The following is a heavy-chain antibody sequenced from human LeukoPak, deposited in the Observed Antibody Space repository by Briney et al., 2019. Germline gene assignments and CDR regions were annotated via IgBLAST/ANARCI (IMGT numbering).Heavy chain of an antibody. V-gene: IGHV1-2*02. J-gene: IGHJ4*02. Sequence: GASVKVSCKASGYTFTGYYMHWVRQAPGQGLEWMGWINPNSGGTNYAQKFQGRVTMTRDTSISTAYMELSRLRPDDTAVYYCASNYDFWSGYWKFDYWGQGTLVTGSS. CDR3: ASNYDFWSGYWKFDY. CDR1: GYTFTGYY. D-gene: IGHD3-3*01. CDR2: INPNSGGT.